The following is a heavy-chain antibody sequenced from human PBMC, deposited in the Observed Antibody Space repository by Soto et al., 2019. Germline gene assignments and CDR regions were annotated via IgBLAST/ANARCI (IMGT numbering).Heavy chain of an antibody. CDR1: GFTLSAYW. CDR3: ARDLGGPDY. V-gene: IGHV3-74*03. D-gene: IGHD3-16*01. Sequence: GGSLRLSCAASGFTLSAYWMHWVRQAPGRGLEWVSRLSSDGFGTAYADSVKGRFHLSRDNARNTLFLQMNGLRAEDTAVYYCARDLGGPDYWGRGTLVTVSS. J-gene: IGHJ4*02. CDR2: LSSDGFGT.